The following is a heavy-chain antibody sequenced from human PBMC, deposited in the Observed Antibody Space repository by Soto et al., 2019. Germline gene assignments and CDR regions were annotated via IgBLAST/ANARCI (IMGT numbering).Heavy chain of an antibody. CDR1: GFTFSSYE. CDR3: VRRATLSYHGMDV. J-gene: IGHJ6*02. V-gene: IGHV3-30*04. Sequence: LRLSCAASGFTFSSYEMHWVRQTPGKGLEWVAIISYDGSNKYYADSVKGRFTFSRDNSKNMLYLQMNSLRAEDAAVYYCVRRATLSYHGMDVWGQGTAVTVSS. CDR2: ISYDGSNK.